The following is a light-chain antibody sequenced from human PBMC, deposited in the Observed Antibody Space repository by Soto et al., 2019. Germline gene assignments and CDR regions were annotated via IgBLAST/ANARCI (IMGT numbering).Light chain of an antibody. CDR1: QSVSSSY. J-gene: IGKJ5*01. Sequence: IGLTQSACTLSWSPGERATLSWRASQSVSSSYLAWYQQKNGQAPRLLIYGASSRATGIPDRFSGSGYGTDFNLTISRLETEDFAVYYCQQYGSSLITFGQGTRLEI. CDR3: QQYGSSLIT. CDR2: GAS. V-gene: IGKV3-20*01.